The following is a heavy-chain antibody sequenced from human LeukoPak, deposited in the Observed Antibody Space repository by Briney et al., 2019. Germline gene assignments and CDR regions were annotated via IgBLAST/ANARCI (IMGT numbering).Heavy chain of an antibody. CDR1: GGSISSYY. Sequence: SETLSLTYTVSGGSISSYYWSWIRQPPGKGLEWIGYIYYSGSTNYNPSLKSRVTISVDTSKNQFSLKLSSVTAADTAVYYCARALRYYDSSGYYPLIDYWGQGTLVTVSS. CDR2: IYYSGST. V-gene: IGHV4-59*01. J-gene: IGHJ4*02. CDR3: ARALRYYDSSGYYPLIDY. D-gene: IGHD3-22*01.